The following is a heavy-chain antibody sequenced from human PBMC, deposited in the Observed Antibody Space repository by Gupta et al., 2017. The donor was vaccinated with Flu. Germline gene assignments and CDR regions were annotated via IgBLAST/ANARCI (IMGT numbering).Heavy chain of an antibody. D-gene: IGHD3-9*01. Sequence: QVHLQESGPGLVKPSQTLSLPCTVSGGSVSSGTYYWSWLRQPAGKGLEWIGRIFTSGSTDYNSSLQSRVTISVDTSRNQFSLNLNSVTAADTAVYYCAREGDDNDLLSGYYHFDYWGQGALVTVSS. J-gene: IGHJ4*02. V-gene: IGHV4-61*02. CDR1: GGSVSSGTYY. CDR3: AREGDDNDLLSGYYHFDY. CDR2: IFTSGST.